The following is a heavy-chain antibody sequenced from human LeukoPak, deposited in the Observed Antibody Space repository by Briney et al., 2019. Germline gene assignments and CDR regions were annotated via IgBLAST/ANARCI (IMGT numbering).Heavy chain of an antibody. CDR1: GYTFTGYY. CDR2: IEPNSGGT. CDR3: ASWERGSPKRPIVGDAFDI. D-gene: IGHD1-26*01. V-gene: IGHV1-2*02. J-gene: IGHJ3*02. Sequence: ASVKVSCKAAGYTFTGYYMHWVRQGPGQGLEWMGWIEPNSGGTNYAQKLEGRVTMSRDTSISTAYMELSRLRSDDTAVYYCASWERGSPKRPIVGDAFDIWGQGTMVTVSS.